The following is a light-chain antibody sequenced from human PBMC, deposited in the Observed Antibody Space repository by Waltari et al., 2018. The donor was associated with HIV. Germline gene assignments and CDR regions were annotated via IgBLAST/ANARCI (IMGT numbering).Light chain of an antibody. J-gene: IGKJ1*01. CDR3: QQYNGWPRT. Sequence: EFVMTKYPAILSVSPGERVTVSCRASQNVITNLAWYQQKPGQAPSLLIYGASTRASGIPARFTGGGSGSDFTLTINSLQSEDCGLYYCQQYNGWPRTFGQGTKV. CDR2: GAS. V-gene: IGKV3-15*01. CDR1: QNVITN.